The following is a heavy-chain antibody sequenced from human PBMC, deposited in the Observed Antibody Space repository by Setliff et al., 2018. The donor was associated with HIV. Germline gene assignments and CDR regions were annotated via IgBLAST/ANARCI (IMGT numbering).Heavy chain of an antibody. J-gene: IGHJ4*02. V-gene: IGHV4-61*02. CDR2: IYTSGST. D-gene: IGHD3-16*01. CDR3: VNPSGAMGDFDS. CDR1: GGSISSGSYY. Sequence: SETLSLTCTVSGGSISSGSYYWSWIRQPAGKGLEWIGRIYTSGSTNYNPSLKSRVTISVDTSKNQFSLQLTSVTAADTAVYYCVNPSGAMGDFDSWGQGTLVTSPQ.